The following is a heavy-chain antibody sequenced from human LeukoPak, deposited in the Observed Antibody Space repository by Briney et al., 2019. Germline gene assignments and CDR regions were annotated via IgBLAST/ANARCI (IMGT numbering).Heavy chain of an antibody. CDR3: AGGRGWLVDY. D-gene: IGHD3-22*01. CDR2: IKQDGTEK. J-gene: IGHJ4*02. Sequence: GSLRLSCAASGFTLSTFWMSWVRQAPGKGLEWVANIKQDGTEKLYVDSVRGRFTISRDNAKNPLYLQMNSLRAEDTAVYFCAGGRGWLVDYWGQGTRVTVSS. CDR1: GFTLSTFW. V-gene: IGHV3-7*01.